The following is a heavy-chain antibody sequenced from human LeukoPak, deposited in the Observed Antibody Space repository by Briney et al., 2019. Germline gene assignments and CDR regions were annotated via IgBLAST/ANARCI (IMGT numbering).Heavy chain of an antibody. CDR3: AKRVPYSSSTVYFDS. CDR2: ISDDGKST. V-gene: IGHV3-23*01. Sequence: GGSLRLSCAASGFTFSTYGMNWVRQSPGRRLEWVSSISDDGKSTYYTDSVKGRFTISRDNSKNTLYLQMNSLRAEDTAVYYCAKRVPYSSSTVYFDSWGQGALVVVSS. J-gene: IGHJ4*02. CDR1: GFTFSTYG. D-gene: IGHD6-6*01.